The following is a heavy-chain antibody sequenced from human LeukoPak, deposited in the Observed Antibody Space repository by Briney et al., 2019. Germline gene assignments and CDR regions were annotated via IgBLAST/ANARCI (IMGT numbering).Heavy chain of an antibody. D-gene: IGHD2-15*01. CDR1: GGSFSGYY. V-gene: IGHV4-34*01. CDR2: INHSGST. J-gene: IGHJ4*02. CDR3: ARGQDIVVVVAATPGRYYFDY. Sequence: SETLSLTCAVYGGSFSGYYWSWIRQPPGKGLEWIGEINHSGSTNYNPSLKSRVTISVDTSKNQFSLKLSSVTAADTAVYYCARGQDIVVVVAATPGRYYFDYWGQETLVTVSS.